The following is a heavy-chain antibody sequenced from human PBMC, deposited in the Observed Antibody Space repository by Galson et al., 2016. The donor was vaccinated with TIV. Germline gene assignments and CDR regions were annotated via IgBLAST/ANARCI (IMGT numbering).Heavy chain of an antibody. V-gene: IGHV2-70*11. CDR3: ARTRSAAAGGLDF. D-gene: IGHD6-13*01. CDR2: IDWDDDK. CDR1: GFSLGTSGMC. J-gene: IGHJ4*02. Sequence: PALVKPTQTLTLTCTVSGFSLGTSGMCVSWVRQPPGKALEWLARIDWDDDKYYSTSLKTRLTISKDTSKNKVVLMVTDVDPMDTATYFCARTRSAAAGGLDFWGQGTLVTVSS.